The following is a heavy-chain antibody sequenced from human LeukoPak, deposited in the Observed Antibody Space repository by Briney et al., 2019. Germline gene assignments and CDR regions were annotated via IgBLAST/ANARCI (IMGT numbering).Heavy chain of an antibody. V-gene: IGHV4-39*01. CDR2: IYHSGSS. CDR3: ARHSSYYGNFDY. J-gene: IGHJ4*02. CDR1: GGSISSSSYY. D-gene: IGHD3-10*01. Sequence: SETLSLTCTVSGGSISSSSYYWGWIRQPPGKGLEWIGSIYHSGSSYYNPSLKSRVTISVDKSQNQFSLKLSSVTAADTAVYYCARHSSYYGNFDYWGQGTLVTVSS.